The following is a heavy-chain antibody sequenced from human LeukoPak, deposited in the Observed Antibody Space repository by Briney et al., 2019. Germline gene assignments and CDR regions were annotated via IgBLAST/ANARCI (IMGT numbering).Heavy chain of an antibody. D-gene: IGHD3-22*01. CDR1: GYTFTCYY. V-gene: IGHV1-2*02. J-gene: IGHJ4*02. CDR2: INPNSGGT. Sequence: ASVKVSCKASGYTFTCYYMHWVRQAPGQGLEGMGWINPNSGGTNYAQKFQGRVTMTRDTSISTAYMELSRLRSDDTAVYYCAREEDYYDSSGYYDFDYWGQGTLVTVSS. CDR3: AREEDYYDSSGYYDFDY.